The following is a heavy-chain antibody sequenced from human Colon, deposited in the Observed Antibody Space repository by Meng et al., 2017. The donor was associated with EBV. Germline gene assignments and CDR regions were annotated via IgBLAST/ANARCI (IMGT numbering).Heavy chain of an antibody. CDR2: IYYRGST. Sequence: QLHPQGSVPGLVTASETLSLSSASSGGSMTCTSSYWGLVRQPPWKGLEWIGSIYYRGSTNYNPSLKSRISMSVDMSKNQFSLEVNSVTAADTAIYYCVISSHNWGQGTLVTVSS. D-gene: IGHD3-3*02. V-gene: IGHV4-39*07. J-gene: IGHJ4*02. CDR3: VISSHN. CDR1: GGSMTCTSSY.